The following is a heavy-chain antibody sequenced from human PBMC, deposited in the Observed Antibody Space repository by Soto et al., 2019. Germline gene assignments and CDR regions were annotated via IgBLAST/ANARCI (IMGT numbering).Heavy chain of an antibody. CDR3: ARXDRSGFSYWLDT. D-gene: IGHD3-22*01. J-gene: IGHJ5*02. Sequence: SETLSLTCTVSGGSISSGDYYWSWIRQHPGKGLEWIGTIYFSGTTYYNPSLKSRVTISVDTSKSQFSLKLSSVTAADTAVYYCARXDRSGFSYWLDTWGQGTLVTVSS. V-gene: IGHV4-31*03. CDR1: GGSISSGDYY. CDR2: IYFSGTT.